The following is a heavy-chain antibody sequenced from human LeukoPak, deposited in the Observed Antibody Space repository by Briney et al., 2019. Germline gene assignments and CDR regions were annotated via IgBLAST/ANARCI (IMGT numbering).Heavy chain of an antibody. V-gene: IGHV1-18*01. CDR2: ISAYNGNT. CDR1: GYTFTSYG. J-gene: IGHJ4*02. Sequence: ASVKVSCKASGYTFTSYGISWVRQAPGQGLEWMGWISAYNGNTNYAQKLQGRVTMTTDTSTSTVYMELSSLRSEDTAVYYCARDYLGGWELGLFDYWGQGTLVTVSS. CDR3: ARDYLGGWELGLFDY. D-gene: IGHD1-26*01.